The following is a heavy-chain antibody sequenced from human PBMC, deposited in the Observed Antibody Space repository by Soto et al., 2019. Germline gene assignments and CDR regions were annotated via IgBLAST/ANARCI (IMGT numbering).Heavy chain of an antibody. CDR3: AKAGIVGATRGNYYYYGMDV. D-gene: IGHD1-26*01. J-gene: IGHJ6*02. Sequence: GGSLRLSCAASGFTFSSYAMSWVRQAPGKGLEWVSAISGSGGSTYYADSVKGRFTISGDNSKNTLYLQMNSLRAEDTAVYYCAKAGIVGATRGNYYYYGMDVWGQGTTVTVSS. CDR1: GFTFSSYA. V-gene: IGHV3-23*01. CDR2: ISGSGGST.